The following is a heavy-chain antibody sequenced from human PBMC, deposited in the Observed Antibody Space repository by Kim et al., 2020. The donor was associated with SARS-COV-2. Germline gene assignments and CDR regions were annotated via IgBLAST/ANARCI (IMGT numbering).Heavy chain of an antibody. J-gene: IGHJ5*02. Sequence: GGSLRLSCAASGFTFSSYAMSWVRQAPGKGLEWVSAISGSGGSTYYADSVKGRFTISRDNSKNTLYLQMNSLRAEDTAVYYCAKDQEWELLRGVFDPWGQGTLVTVSS. CDR2: ISGSGGST. V-gene: IGHV3-23*01. D-gene: IGHD1-26*01. CDR3: AKDQEWELLRGVFDP. CDR1: GFTFSSYA.